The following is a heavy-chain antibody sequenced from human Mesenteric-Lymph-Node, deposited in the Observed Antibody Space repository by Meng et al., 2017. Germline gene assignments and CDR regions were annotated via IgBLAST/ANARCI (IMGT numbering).Heavy chain of an antibody. V-gene: IGHV4-61*01. Sequence: EQRPELGPGLAWASVTLSLTCSTSGGSFISCSDYGSWIRPHPGRRLEWIGYMYFSGSTNYNPAPKSRVTISVATSKKQFSLNLSSVTAADTAVYYCARGHYDGYFDSWGQGTLVTVSS. CDR2: MYFSGST. J-gene: IGHJ4*02. D-gene: IGHD3-22*01. CDR1: GGSFISCSDY. CDR3: ARGHYDGYFDS.